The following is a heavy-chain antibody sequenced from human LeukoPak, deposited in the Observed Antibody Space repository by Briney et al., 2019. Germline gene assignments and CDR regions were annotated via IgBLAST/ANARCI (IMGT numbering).Heavy chain of an antibody. CDR3: ARDNDDFWSGYYPTWFDP. D-gene: IGHD3-3*01. V-gene: IGHV3-7*01. J-gene: IGHJ5*02. CDR1: GFTFSGYW. Sequence: GGPLSLPCPALGFTFSGYWMSGVGQAPGKGLEWLANKKQEGSEKYYVDSVKGRFTISRDNAKNSLYLQMNSLRAEDTAVYYCARDNDDFWSGYYPTWFDPWGQGTLVTVSS. CDR2: KKQEGSEK.